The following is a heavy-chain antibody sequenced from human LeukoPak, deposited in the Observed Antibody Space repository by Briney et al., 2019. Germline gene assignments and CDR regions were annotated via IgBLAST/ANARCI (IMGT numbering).Heavy chain of an antibody. CDR1: GGSISSYP. D-gene: IGHD3-10*01. J-gene: IGHJ6*02. CDR2: IYYSGST. CDR3: ARQGARFRELLSFYAMDV. V-gene: IGHV4-59*08. Sequence: SETLSLTCTVSGGSISSYPWNWIRQPPGKGLEWIGNIYYSGSTNYNPSLKSRVTISPDTSKNQSSLRLSSVTAADTAVYYCARQGARFRELLSFYAMDVWGQGTTVTVSS.